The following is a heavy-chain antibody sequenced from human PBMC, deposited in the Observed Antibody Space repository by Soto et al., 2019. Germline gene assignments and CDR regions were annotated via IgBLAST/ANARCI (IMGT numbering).Heavy chain of an antibody. CDR1: GYSFSSYD. CDR2: MIPNSGKI. Sequence: QVQLVQSGAEVKKPGASVKVSCKASGYSFSSYDINWVRQATGQGLEWMGWMIPNSGKIGYAQKFQGRLTMTRNTSISTAYMELSSLRSEDTAVYYCARDYGDYSGDYWGQGTLVTVSS. D-gene: IGHD4-17*01. J-gene: IGHJ4*02. CDR3: ARDYGDYSGDY. V-gene: IGHV1-8*01.